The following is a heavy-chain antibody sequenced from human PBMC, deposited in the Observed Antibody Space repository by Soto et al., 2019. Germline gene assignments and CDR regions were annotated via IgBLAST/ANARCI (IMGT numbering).Heavy chain of an antibody. CDR2: INHSGST. Sequence: PSETLSLTCAVYGGSFSGYYWSWIRQPPGKGLEWIGEINHSGSTNYNPSLKSRVTISVDTSKNQFSLKLSSVTAADTAVYYCASKVISSSSPYYFDYWGQGTLVTVPS. CDR1: GGSFSGYY. CDR3: ASKVISSSSPYYFDY. V-gene: IGHV4-34*01. D-gene: IGHD6-6*01. J-gene: IGHJ4*02.